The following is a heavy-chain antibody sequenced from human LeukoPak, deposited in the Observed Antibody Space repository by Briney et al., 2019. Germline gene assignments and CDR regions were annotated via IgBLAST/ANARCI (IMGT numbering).Heavy chain of an antibody. J-gene: IGHJ5*02. CDR3: ATVYRRPQMATIVWFDP. CDR1: GYTLTELS. CDR2: FDPEDGET. D-gene: IGHD5-24*01. Sequence: ASVKVSCKVSGYTLTELSMHWVRRAPGKGLEWMGGFDPEDGETIYAQKFQGRVTMTEDTSTDTAYMELSSLRSEDTAVYYCATVYRRPQMATIVWFDPWGQGTLVTVSS. V-gene: IGHV1-24*01.